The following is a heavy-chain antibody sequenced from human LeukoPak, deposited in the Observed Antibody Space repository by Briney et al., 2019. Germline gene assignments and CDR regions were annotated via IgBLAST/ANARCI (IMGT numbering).Heavy chain of an antibody. CDR3: ARGRIAKIVVVHSFHYGMDV. CDR2: INDYTGNT. Sequence: SETLSLTCDVFGGSFTDYFWTWIRQSPGKGLEWIGEINDYTGNTNYNPSLNSRVSISLEKSKNHFSLELRSGTAADTAVYYCARGRIAKIVVVHSFHYGMDVWGQGTTVTVSS. V-gene: IGHV4-34*01. J-gene: IGHJ6*02. CDR1: GGSFTDYF. D-gene: IGHD3-22*01.